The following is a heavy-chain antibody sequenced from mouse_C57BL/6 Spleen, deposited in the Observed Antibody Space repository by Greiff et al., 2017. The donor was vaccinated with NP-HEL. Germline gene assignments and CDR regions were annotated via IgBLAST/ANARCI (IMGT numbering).Heavy chain of an antibody. CDR1: GFTFSDYG. V-gene: IGHV5-17*01. CDR2: ISSGSSTI. D-gene: IGHD4-1*02. Sequence: EVKLQESGGGLVKPGGSLKLSCAASGFTFSDYGMHWVRQAPEKGLEWVAYISSGSSTIYYAGTVKGRFTISRDNAKNTLFLQMTGLRSEDTAMYSCARPNWDGAWFAYVGQGTLGTVAA. CDR3: ARPNWDGAWFAY. J-gene: IGHJ3*01.